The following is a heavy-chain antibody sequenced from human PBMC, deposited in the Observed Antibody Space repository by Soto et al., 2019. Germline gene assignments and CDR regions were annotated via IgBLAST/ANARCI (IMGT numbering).Heavy chain of an antibody. J-gene: IGHJ4*02. V-gene: IGHV1-69*02. CDR3: AITYCRDNSCPRDFDF. CDR1: GGTFNTYT. Sequence: QVQVVQSGAEVKKPESSVKVSCKPSGGTFNTYTVNWVRLAPGHGLEWMGRFIPILDMANYAQKFQDRVTITADRSTFTAYMELNCLTSDVTAVYYCAITYCRDNSCPRDFDFWGPGTRVTVSS. D-gene: IGHD2-21*01. CDR2: FIPILDMA.